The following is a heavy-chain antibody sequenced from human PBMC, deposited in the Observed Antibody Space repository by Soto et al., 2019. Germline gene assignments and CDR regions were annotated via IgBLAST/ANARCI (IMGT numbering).Heavy chain of an antibody. CDR1: GYTFTSYG. Sequence: GASVKVSCKASGYTFTSYGISWVRQAPGQGLEWMGWISAYNGNTNYAQKLQGRVTMTTDTSTSTAYMELRSLRSDDTAVYYCARVSRQTYYDILTGHIGPDYWGQGTLVTVSS. CDR3: ARVSRQTYYDILTGHIGPDY. V-gene: IGHV1-18*01. CDR2: ISAYNGNT. D-gene: IGHD3-9*01. J-gene: IGHJ4*02.